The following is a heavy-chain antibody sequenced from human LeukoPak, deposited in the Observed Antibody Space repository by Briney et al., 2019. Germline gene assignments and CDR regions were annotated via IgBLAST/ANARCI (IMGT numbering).Heavy chain of an antibody. V-gene: IGHV3-23*01. CDR1: GLTFNNYG. CDR2: ISGSGDKT. CDR3: AKELHSSSWFYYFDY. J-gene: IGHJ4*02. Sequence: GRSLRLSCVASGLTFNNYGMNWVRQAPGKGLEWVSSISGSGDKTYYADSVKVRFTISRDNSKNTLYLQMNSLRAEDTAVYYCAKELHSSSWFYYFDYWGQGTLVTVSS. D-gene: IGHD6-13*01.